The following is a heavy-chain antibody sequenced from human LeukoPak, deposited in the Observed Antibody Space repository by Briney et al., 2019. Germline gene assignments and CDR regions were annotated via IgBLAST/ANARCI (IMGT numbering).Heavy chain of an antibody. V-gene: IGHV1-69*01. D-gene: IGHD3-22*01. J-gene: IGHJ3*01. Sequence: SVKVSCKASGGTFSSYAISWLRQAPGQGLEWMGGIIPILGTTNYAQKFQGRVTITADESTSTLYMELRSLRSEDTAIYYCARDDYYDSSAYRENPFDVWGQGTMVTVSS. CDR3: ARDDYYDSSAYRENPFDV. CDR1: GGTFSSYA. CDR2: IIPILGTT.